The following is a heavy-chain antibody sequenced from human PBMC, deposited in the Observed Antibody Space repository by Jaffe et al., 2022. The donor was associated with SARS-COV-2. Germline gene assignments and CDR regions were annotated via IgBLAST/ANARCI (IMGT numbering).Heavy chain of an antibody. CDR1: GFTFSSYA. Sequence: QVQLVESGGGVVQPGRSLRLSCAASGFTFSSYAMHWVRQAPGKGLEWVAVISYDGSNKYYADSVKGRFTISRDNSKNTLYLQMNSLRAEDTAVYYCARDGLAEGSGWYSFLLRDYYFDYWGQGTLVTVSS. J-gene: IGHJ4*02. CDR2: ISYDGSNK. CDR3: ARDGLAEGSGWYSFLLRDYYFDY. D-gene: IGHD6-19*01. V-gene: IGHV3-30-3*01.